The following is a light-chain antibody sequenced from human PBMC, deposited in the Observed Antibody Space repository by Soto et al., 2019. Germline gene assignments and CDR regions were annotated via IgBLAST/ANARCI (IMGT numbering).Light chain of an antibody. V-gene: IGKV4-1*01. J-gene: IGKJ1*01. CDR1: QTLLYFATNLNY. CDR3: QQYIDDLPA. CDR2: WAS. Sequence: IVMTQSPESLALSLGERATINCKSSQTLLYFATNLNYLAWYQQKPGQPPRLLIYWASPRDSGVPDRFSGSGSGTDFSLTISSLQAEDVAVYYCQQYIDDLPAFGQGTKVDIK.